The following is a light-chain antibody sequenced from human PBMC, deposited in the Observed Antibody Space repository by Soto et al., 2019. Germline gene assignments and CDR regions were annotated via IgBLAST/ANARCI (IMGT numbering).Light chain of an antibody. CDR3: QQYGSRTWT. CDR1: QRVGGNY. V-gene: IGKV3-20*01. CDR2: DAS. J-gene: IGKJ1*01. Sequence: ELVLTQSPVTLSLSPGERATLSCRASQRVGGNYLAWYQQKRGQSPRLLIYDASSRAADIPDRFSGGGSGTDFTLTITSVEPEDFAVYYCQQYGSRTWTFGQGTKLEMK.